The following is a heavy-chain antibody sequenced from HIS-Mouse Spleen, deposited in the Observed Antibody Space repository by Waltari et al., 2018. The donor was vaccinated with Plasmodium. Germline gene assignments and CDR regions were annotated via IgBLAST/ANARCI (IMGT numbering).Heavy chain of an antibody. CDR1: GIHFNRYA. J-gene: IGHJ4*02. V-gene: IGHV3-30-3*01. CDR2: ISYDGSNK. CDR3: ARDRRLAFDY. D-gene: IGHD2-15*01. Sequence: QVQLVASGGGVVRTWRYLKLSCAASGIHFNRYAMHWVRQAPGKGMEWVAVISYDGSNKYYADSVKGRFTISRDNSKNTLYLQMNSLRAEDTAVYYCARDRRLAFDYWGQGTLVTVSS.